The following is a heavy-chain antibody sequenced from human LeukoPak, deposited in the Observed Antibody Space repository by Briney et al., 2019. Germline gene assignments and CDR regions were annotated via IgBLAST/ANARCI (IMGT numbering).Heavy chain of an antibody. V-gene: IGHV1-2*06. D-gene: IGHD6-19*01. CDR2: INPNSGGT. Sequence: ASVKVSCKASGYTFTGYYMHWVRQAPGQGLEWMGRINPNSGGTNYAQKFQGRVTMTRSTSICTASMALSRLRSDDTAVYYCARAPFLSSAWLVKRGGDYFDYWGQGTLVTVSS. J-gene: IGHJ4*02. CDR1: GYTFTGYY. CDR3: ARAPFLSSAWLVKRGGDYFDY.